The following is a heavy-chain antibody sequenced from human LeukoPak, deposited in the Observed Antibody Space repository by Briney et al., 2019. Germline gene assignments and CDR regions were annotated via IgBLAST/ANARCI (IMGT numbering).Heavy chain of an antibody. J-gene: IGHJ4*02. CDR2: ISSSSSYI. V-gene: IGHV3-21*01. Sequence: PGGSLRLSCAASGFTFSSYSMKWVRQAPGKGLEWVAFISSSSSYIYYADSVKGRFTISRDNAKNSLYLQMNRLRAEDTAVYYCARGTMFPYYFDYWGQGTLVTVSS. D-gene: IGHD3-10*02. CDR1: GFTFSSYS. CDR3: ARGTMFPYYFDY.